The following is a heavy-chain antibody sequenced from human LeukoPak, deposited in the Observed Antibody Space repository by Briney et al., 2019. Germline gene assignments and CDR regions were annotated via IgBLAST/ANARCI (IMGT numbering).Heavy chain of an antibody. CDR2: ISSSSSYI. Sequence: GGSLRLSCAASGFTFSSYSMNWVRQAPGKGPEWVSSISSSSSYIYYADSVKGRFTISRDNAKNSLYLQMNSLRAEDTAVYYCARDLGSSYSSGIDYWGQGTLVTVSS. V-gene: IGHV3-21*01. J-gene: IGHJ4*02. D-gene: IGHD2-15*01. CDR1: GFTFSSYS. CDR3: ARDLGSSYSSGIDY.